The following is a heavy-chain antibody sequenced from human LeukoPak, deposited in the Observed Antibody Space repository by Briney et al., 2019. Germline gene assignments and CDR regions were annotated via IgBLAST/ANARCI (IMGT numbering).Heavy chain of an antibody. D-gene: IGHD3-3*01. CDR2: ISWDGGST. CDR1: GFPFDDYA. Sequence: QPGGSLRLSCAASGFPFDDYAMHWVRQAPGKGLEWVSLISWDGGSTYYADSVKGRFTISRDNSKNSLYLQMNSLRAEDTALYYCAKGFNYDPYYYMDVWGKGTTVTVSS. V-gene: IGHV3-43D*04. CDR3: AKGFNYDPYYYMDV. J-gene: IGHJ6*03.